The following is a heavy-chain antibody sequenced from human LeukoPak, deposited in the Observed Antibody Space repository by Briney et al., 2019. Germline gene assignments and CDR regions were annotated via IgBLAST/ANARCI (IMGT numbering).Heavy chain of an antibody. CDR1: GGTFSSYA. V-gene: IGHV3-30*04. J-gene: IGHJ4*02. CDR2: ISYDGSNK. CDR3: ARLAEDY. Sequence: SCKASGGTFSSYAISWVRQAPGKGLEWVAVISYDGSNKYYADSVKGRFTISRDNSKNTLYLQMNSLRAEDTAVYYCARLAEDYWGQGTLVTVSS.